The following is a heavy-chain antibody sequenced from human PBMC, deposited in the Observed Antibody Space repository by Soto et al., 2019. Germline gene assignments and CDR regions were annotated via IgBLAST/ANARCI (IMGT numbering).Heavy chain of an antibody. V-gene: IGHV1-69*13. J-gene: IGHJ5*01. CDR3: ARDREDGSGTKYNWFDS. D-gene: IGHD3-10*01. Sequence: SVKVSCKASGGTFGNYGISWLRQAPGQGLEWMGGTIPIFDTPHYAQKFRDRVTITADATSTAYMELTSLTSEDTATYYCARDREDGSGTKYNWFDSWGQRTLVTVSS. CDR1: GGTFGNYG. CDR2: TIPIFDTP.